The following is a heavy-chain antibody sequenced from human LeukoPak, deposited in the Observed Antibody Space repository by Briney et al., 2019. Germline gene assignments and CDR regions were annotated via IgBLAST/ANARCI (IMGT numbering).Heavy chain of an antibody. CDR2: INGDGSST. V-gene: IGHV3-74*01. CDR3: VRGLDP. J-gene: IGHJ5*02. CDR1: GFTFSSDW. Sequence: GGSLRLSCAASGFTFSSDWMHWVRQAPGKGLVCVSYINGDGSSTNYADSVRGRFTISRDNAKKTLYLQMNSLRDEDTAVYYCVRGLDPWGLGTLVTVSS. D-gene: IGHD3-16*01.